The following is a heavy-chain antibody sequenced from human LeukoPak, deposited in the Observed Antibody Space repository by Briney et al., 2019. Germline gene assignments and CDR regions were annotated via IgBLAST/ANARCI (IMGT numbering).Heavy chain of an antibody. D-gene: IGHD3-9*01. CDR3: ARIPSDISGAIFYAMDV. CDR1: SGSISSGAYY. J-gene: IGHJ6*02. V-gene: IGHV4-39*07. Sequence: SETLSLTCTVSSGSISSGAYYWGWIRQPPGKGLEWVGSIYYRGRTNYNPSLRSRVTMSVDTSKNLFSLKLTSVTASDTAVYYCARIPSDISGAIFYAMDVWGQGTTVTVSS. CDR2: IYYRGRT.